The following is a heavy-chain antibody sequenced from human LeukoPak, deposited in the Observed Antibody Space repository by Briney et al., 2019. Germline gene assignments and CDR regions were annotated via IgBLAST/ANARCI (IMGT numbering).Heavy chain of an antibody. D-gene: IGHD3-10*01. CDR3: ARDVLSGLWFGELLGYYYYYGMDV. CDR1: GYTFTSYG. V-gene: IGHV1-18*01. J-gene: IGHJ6*02. CDR2: ISAYNGNT. Sequence: ASVKVSCKASGYTFTSYGISWVRQAPGQGLEWMGWISAYNGNTNYAQKLQGRVTMTTDTSTSTAYMELRSLRSDDTAVYYCARDVLSGLWFGELLGYYYYYGMDVWGQGTTVTVSS.